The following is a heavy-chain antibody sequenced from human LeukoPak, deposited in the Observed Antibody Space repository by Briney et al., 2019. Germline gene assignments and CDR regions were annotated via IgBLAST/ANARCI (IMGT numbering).Heavy chain of an antibody. CDR2: INPNSGGT. D-gene: IGHD5-12*01. CDR1: GYTFTGYY. J-gene: IGHJ5*02. V-gene: IGHV1-2*02. Sequence: ASVKVSCKASGYTFTGYYMHWVRQAPGQGLEWMGWINPNSGGTNYAQKFQGRVTMTRDTSISTAYMELSSLRSDDTAVYYCARASGVIGDSSYYPGGDWFDPWGQGTLVTVSS. CDR3: ARASGVIGDSSYYPGGDWFDP.